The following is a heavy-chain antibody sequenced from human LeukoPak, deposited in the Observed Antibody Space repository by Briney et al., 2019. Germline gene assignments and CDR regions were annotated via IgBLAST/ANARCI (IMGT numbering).Heavy chain of an antibody. CDR2: ISYDGSNK. CDR3: AREGHYYDSSGPTGAFDY. J-gene: IGHJ4*02. CDR1: VFTFSSYA. V-gene: IGHV3-30-3*01. Sequence: QPGRSLRLSCAASVFTFSSYAMHWVRQAPGKGLEWVAVISYDGSNKYYADSVKGRSTISRDNSKNTLYLQMNSLRAEDTAVYYCAREGHYYDSSGPTGAFDYWGQGTLVTVSS. D-gene: IGHD3-22*01.